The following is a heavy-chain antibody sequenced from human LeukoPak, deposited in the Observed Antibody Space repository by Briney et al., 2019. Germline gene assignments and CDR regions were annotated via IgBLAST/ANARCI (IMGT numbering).Heavy chain of an antibody. CDR3: ARGPLQRWLQFSDY. CDR2: MNPNSGNT. V-gene: IGHV1-8*01. Sequence: GASVKVSCKASGYTFTSYDINWVRQATGQGLEWMGWMNPNSGNTGYAQKFQGRVTMTRNTSISTAYIELSSLRSEDTAVYYCARGPLQRWLQFSDYWGQGTLVTVSS. J-gene: IGHJ4*02. CDR1: GYTFTSYD. D-gene: IGHD5-24*01.